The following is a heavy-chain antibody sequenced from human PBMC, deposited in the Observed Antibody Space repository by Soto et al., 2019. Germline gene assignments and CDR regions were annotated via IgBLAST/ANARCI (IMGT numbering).Heavy chain of an antibody. CDR3: STDSYDFVWGSYRFLQY. J-gene: IGHJ4*02. Sequence: GGSLRLSCEASGFLFNNAWMSWVRQPPGKGLEWVGRIKRKTDGATTDYAPPVRGRFTISRADSKNTLYLQMNSLKTEDTAVYFCSTDSYDFVWGSYRFLQYRGQGTLVTVSS. V-gene: IGHV3-15*01. D-gene: IGHD3-16*02. CDR2: IKRKTDGATT. CDR1: GFLFNNAW.